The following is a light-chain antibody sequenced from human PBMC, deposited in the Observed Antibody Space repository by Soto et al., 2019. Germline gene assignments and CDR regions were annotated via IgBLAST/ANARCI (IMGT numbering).Light chain of an antibody. CDR2: EVS. Sequence: QAVVTQPPSASGSPGQSVTISCTGTSSDVGGYNYVSWYQQHPGKAHKLMIYEVSKRPSGVPDLFSGSKCGNTASLTVSGLQADDEADYYCSSYAGRNKGVFGTGTKLTVL. V-gene: IGLV2-8*01. CDR3: SSYAGRNKGV. J-gene: IGLJ1*01. CDR1: SSDVGGYNY.